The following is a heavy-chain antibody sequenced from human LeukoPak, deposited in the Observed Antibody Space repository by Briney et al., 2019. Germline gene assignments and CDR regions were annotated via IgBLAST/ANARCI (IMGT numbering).Heavy chain of an antibody. CDR1: GFTFSSYW. Sequence: GGSLRLSCAASGFTFSSYWMSWVRQAPGKGLEWVANIKQDGSEKYYVDSVKGRFTISRDNAKNSLYLQMNSLRAEDTAVYYCARDSIWSGYSDGDYWGQGTLVTVSS. V-gene: IGHV3-7*01. D-gene: IGHD3-3*01. J-gene: IGHJ4*02. CDR3: ARDSIWSGYSDGDY. CDR2: IKQDGSEK.